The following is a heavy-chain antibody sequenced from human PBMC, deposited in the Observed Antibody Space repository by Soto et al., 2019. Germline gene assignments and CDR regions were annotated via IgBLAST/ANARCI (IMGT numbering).Heavy chain of an antibody. D-gene: IGHD6-13*01. CDR1: GYTFTSYA. Sequence: QVQLVQSGAEVKKPGASVKVSCKASGYTFTSYAMHWVRQAPGQRLEWIGWINAGNGNTKYSQKFQGRVTITRDTSASTAYMELSSLRSEDTAVYYCAGGVIAAQKLTIDYWGQGTLVTVSS. CDR2: INAGNGNT. J-gene: IGHJ4*02. V-gene: IGHV1-3*01. CDR3: AGGVIAAQKLTIDY.